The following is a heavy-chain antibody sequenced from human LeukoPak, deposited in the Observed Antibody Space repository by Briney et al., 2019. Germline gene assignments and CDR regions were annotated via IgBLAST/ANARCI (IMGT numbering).Heavy chain of an antibody. J-gene: IGHJ4*02. CDR3: AKAGIGVVGHFDY. CDR2: IRGSGGGT. V-gene: IGHV3-23*01. CDR1: GFTFNSYA. Sequence: GGSLRLSCAASGFTFNSYAMSWVRQAPGKGLEWVSAIRGSGGGTYYADSVKGRFTISRDNSKNTLYLQMNSLRDEDTALYYCAKAGIGVVGHFDYWGPGTLVTVSS. D-gene: IGHD6-19*01.